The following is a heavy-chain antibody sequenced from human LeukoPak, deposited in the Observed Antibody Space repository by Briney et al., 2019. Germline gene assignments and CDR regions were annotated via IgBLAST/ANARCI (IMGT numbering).Heavy chain of an antibody. CDR1: GFTFSSYS. CDR3: ARLRSDALDI. Sequence: GGSLRLSCAASGFTFSSYSMNWVRQAPGKGLEWVSSIICFIIYIYYSASVKPRFTISLDIAKNSLFLQMNSLRVEDTAVYYCARLRSDALDIWGQGTVVTVSS. J-gene: IGHJ3*02. V-gene: IGHV3-21*01. CDR2: IICFIIYI.